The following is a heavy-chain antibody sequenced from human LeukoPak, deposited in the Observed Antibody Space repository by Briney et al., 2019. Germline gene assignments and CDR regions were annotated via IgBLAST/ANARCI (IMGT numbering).Heavy chain of an antibody. Sequence: PSETLSLTCTVSGGSVSSGSYYWSWIRQPPGKGLEWIGYIYYSGSTNYNPSLKSRVTISADTSKNQSSLKLSSVTAADTAVYYCARGCSSSWYFVWGQGTLVTVSS. CDR3: ARGCSSSWYFV. D-gene: IGHD6-13*01. V-gene: IGHV4-61*01. CDR1: GGSVSSGSYY. J-gene: IGHJ4*02. CDR2: IYYSGST.